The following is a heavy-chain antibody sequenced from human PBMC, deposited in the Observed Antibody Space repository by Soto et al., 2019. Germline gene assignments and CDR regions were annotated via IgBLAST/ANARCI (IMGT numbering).Heavy chain of an antibody. CDR3: TTDPAPSGWLDY. CDR2: INSDGSST. J-gene: IGHJ4*02. D-gene: IGHD6-19*01. Sequence: PGGSLRLSCAASGFTFSNYWMHWVRQAPGKGLVWVSRINSDGSSTMYADSVRGRFTISRDNAKNTLYLQMNSLRGEDTAVYHCTTDPAPSGWLDYWGQGTMVTVSS. CDR1: GFTFSNYW. V-gene: IGHV3-74*03.